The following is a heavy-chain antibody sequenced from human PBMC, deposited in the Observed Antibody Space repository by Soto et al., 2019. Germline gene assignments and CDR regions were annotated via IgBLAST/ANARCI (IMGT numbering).Heavy chain of an antibody. CDR2: IYWDDDK. Sequence: SGPTLVNPTQPLTLTCTFSGFSLSTSGVGVGWIRQPPGKALEWLALIYWDDDKRYSPSLKSRLTITKDTSKNQVVLTMTNMDPVDTATYYCAHTGDIVNDFIIDWFDPWGQGTLVTVSS. CDR1: GFSLSTSGVG. CDR3: AHTGDIVNDFIIDWFDP. J-gene: IGHJ5*02. D-gene: IGHD5-12*01. V-gene: IGHV2-5*02.